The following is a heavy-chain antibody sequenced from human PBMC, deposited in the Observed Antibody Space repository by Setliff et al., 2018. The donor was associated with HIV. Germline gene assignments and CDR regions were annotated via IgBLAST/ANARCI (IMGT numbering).Heavy chain of an antibody. CDR2: IYYSGST. J-gene: IGHJ4*02. Sequence: PSETLSLTCTVSGGSISSSSYYWGWIRQPPGKGLEWIGSIYYSGSTYYNPSLKSRVTISVDTSKNQFSLKLSSVTAADTAVYYCAGRRSGSPLDYWGQGTLVTVSS. CDR1: GGSISSSSYY. CDR3: AGRRSGSPLDY. V-gene: IGHV4-39*01. D-gene: IGHD1-26*01.